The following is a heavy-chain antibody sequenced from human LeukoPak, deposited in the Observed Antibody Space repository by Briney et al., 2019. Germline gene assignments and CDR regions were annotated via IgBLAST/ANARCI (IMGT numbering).Heavy chain of an antibody. V-gene: IGHV1-46*01. J-gene: IGHJ4*02. CDR1: GYTFTSFY. D-gene: IGHD6-19*01. CDR3: ARGPAFPKIAVAGTGYFDY. Sequence: GASVKVSCKASGYTFTSFYMHWVRQAPGQGLEWMGIINPSGGSTSYAQKFQGRVTMTRDTSTSTVYMELSSLRSEDTAVYYCARGPAFPKIAVAGTGYFDYWGQGTLVTVSS. CDR2: INPSGGST.